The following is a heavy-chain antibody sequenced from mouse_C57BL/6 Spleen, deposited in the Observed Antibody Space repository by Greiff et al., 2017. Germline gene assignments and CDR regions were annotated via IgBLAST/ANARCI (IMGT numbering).Heavy chain of an antibody. Sequence: VKLMESGPELVKPGASVKISCKASGYAFSSSWMNWVKQRPGKGLEWIGRIYPGDGDTNYNGKFKGKATLTADKSSSTAYMQLSSLTSEDSAVYFCARWTDYGSSYRYFDVWGTGTTVTVSS. V-gene: IGHV1-82*01. CDR1: GYAFSSSW. D-gene: IGHD1-1*01. J-gene: IGHJ1*03. CDR2: IYPGDGDT. CDR3: ARWTDYGSSYRYFDV.